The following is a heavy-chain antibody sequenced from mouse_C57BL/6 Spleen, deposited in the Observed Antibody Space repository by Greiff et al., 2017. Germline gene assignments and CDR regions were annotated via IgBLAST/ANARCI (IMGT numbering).Heavy chain of an antibody. D-gene: IGHD1-1*01. CDR3: ARGYGSSYGGYFDV. CDR2: INYDGSST. Sequence: EVMLVESEGGLVQPGSSMKLSCTASGFTFSDYYMAWVRQVPEKGLEWVANINYDGSSTYYLDSLKSRFIISRDNAKNILYLQMSSLKSEDTATYYCARGYGSSYGGYFDVWGTGTTVTVSS. CDR1: GFTFSDYY. J-gene: IGHJ1*03. V-gene: IGHV5-16*01.